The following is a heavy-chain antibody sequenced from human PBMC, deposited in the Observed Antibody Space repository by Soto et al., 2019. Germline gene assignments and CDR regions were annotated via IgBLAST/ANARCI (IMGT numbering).Heavy chain of an antibody. D-gene: IGHD6-13*01. J-gene: IGHJ4*02. V-gene: IGHV1-18*01. CDR2: ISAYNGNT. CDR3: ARDLAAAGYPPPFDY. Sequence: QVQLVQSGAEVKKPGASVKVSCKASGYTFTSYGISWVRQAPGQGIEWMGWISAYNGNTNYAQKLQGRGTMTTDTSQSTAHMELRSLRSDDTAVYYCARDLAAAGYPPPFDYWGQGTLVTVSS. CDR1: GYTFTSYG.